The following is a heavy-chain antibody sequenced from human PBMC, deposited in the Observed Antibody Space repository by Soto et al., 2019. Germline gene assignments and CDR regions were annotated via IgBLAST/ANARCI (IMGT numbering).Heavy chain of an antibody. J-gene: IGHJ4*02. D-gene: IGHD4-17*01. CDR3: AKPRRYDYGDKGGFDY. CDR1: GFSFSSYA. CDR2: ISGSGGST. Sequence: LRLSCAASGFSFSSYAMSWVRQAPGKGLEWVSAISGSGGSTYYADSVKGRFTISRDNSKNTLYLQMNSLRAEDTAVYYCAKPRRYDYGDKGGFDYWGQGTLVTVSS. V-gene: IGHV3-23*01.